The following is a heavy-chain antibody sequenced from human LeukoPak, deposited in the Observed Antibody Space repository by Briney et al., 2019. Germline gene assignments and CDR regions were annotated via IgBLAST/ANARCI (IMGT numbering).Heavy chain of an antibody. J-gene: IGHJ5*02. D-gene: IGHD2-2*01. Sequence: GGSLRLSCAASGFTFSTYGMHWVRQAPGKGLEWVAFIHYDGGNEYNGDSMKGRFTISRDNSKNTLYLQMNSLRPEDTAVYYCARGLPSSTRTYNWFDPWGPGTLVTVSS. CDR1: GFTFSTYG. V-gene: IGHV3-30*02. CDR2: IHYDGGNE. CDR3: ARGLPSSTRTYNWFDP.